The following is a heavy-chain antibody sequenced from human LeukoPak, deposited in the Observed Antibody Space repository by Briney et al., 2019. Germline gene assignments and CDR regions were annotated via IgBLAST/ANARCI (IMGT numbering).Heavy chain of an antibody. CDR3: ARLGGSRRESYFDY. CDR1: GDSISSSSSY. J-gene: IGHJ4*02. V-gene: IGHV4-39*01. Sequence: SETLSLTCTVSGDSISSSSSYWGWIRQPPGKGLEWVGSIYLSGNTYYNPSLKSRVTISVDTSQNQFSLRLSSVTAADTALYYCARLGGSRRESYFDYWGQGTLVTVSS. CDR2: IYLSGNT. D-gene: IGHD3-16*01.